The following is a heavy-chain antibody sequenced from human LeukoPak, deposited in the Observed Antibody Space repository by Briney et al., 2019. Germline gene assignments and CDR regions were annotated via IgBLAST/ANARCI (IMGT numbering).Heavy chain of an antibody. J-gene: IGHJ4*02. CDR1: GGTFSSYA. V-gene: IGHV1-69*05. CDR3: ARQTHPTLDSSGYHFDY. D-gene: IGHD3-22*01. Sequence: EASVKVSCKASGGTFSSYAISWVRQAPGQGLEWMGGIIPIFGTANYAQKFQGRVTITTDESTSTAYMELSSLRSEDTAVYYCARQTHPTLDSSGYHFDYWGQGTLVIVSS. CDR2: IIPIFGTA.